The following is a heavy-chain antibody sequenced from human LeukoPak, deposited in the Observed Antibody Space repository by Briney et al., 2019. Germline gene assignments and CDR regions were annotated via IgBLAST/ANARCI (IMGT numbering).Heavy chain of an antibody. CDR3: ARGGIRFGDLTSTFDD. Sequence: ASVKVSCKASGYTFTSYGISWVRQAPGQGLEWMGWISAYNGNTNYAQKLQGRVTMTTDTSTSTAYMELRSLRSDGTAVYYCARGGIRFGDLTSTFDDWGQGTLVTVSS. J-gene: IGHJ4*01. V-gene: IGHV1-18*01. D-gene: IGHD3-10*01. CDR2: ISAYNGNT. CDR1: GYTFTSYG.